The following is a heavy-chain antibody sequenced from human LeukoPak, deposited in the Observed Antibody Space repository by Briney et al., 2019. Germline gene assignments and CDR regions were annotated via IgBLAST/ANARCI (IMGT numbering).Heavy chain of an antibody. D-gene: IGHD6-13*01. CDR3: ARGRVSSSTWYSTYYYYFYMDV. J-gene: IGHJ6*03. Sequence: SETLSLTCAVYGGSFSGYYWSWIRQPPGKGLEWIREINHSGSTNYNPSLKSRVTISVDTSKNQFSLKLSSATAADTAVYFCARGRVSSSTWYSTYYYYFYMDVWGKGTTVTVSS. CDR1: GGSFSGYY. CDR2: INHSGST. V-gene: IGHV4-34*01.